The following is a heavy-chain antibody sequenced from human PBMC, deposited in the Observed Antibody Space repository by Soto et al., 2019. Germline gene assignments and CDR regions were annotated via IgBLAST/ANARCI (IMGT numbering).Heavy chain of an antibody. CDR1: GFTFSSYG. V-gene: IGHV3-33*06. D-gene: IGHD3-9*01. CDR3: AKGIPVLRYFDWLSFNDY. Sequence: GGSLRLSCAASGFTFSSYGMHWVRQAPGKGLEWVAVIWYDGSNKYYADSVKGRFTISRDNSKNTLCLQMNSLRAEDTAVYYCAKGIPVLRYFDWLSFNDYWGQGTLVTVSS. CDR2: IWYDGSNK. J-gene: IGHJ4*02.